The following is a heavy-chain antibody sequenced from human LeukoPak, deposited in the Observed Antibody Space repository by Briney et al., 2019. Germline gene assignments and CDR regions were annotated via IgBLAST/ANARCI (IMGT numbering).Heavy chain of an antibody. CDR3: ARESIAVAIDY. D-gene: IGHD6-19*01. J-gene: IGHJ4*02. CDR2: INHSGST. V-gene: IGHV4-34*01. Sequence: WIGEINHSGSTNYNPSLKSRVPISVDTSKNQFSLKLSSVTAADTAVYYCARESIAVAIDYWGQGTLVTVSS.